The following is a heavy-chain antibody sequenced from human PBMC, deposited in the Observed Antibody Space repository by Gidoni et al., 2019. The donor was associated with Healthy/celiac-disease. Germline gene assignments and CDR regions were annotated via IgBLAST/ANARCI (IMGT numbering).Heavy chain of an antibody. CDR3: ARNYGPQPGYFDL. CDR2: IIPILGIA. CDR1: GGPFSSYT. V-gene: IGHV1-69*02. Sequence: QVQLVQSGAEVKKPGSSVKVSCKASGGPFSSYTISWVRQAPGQGLEWMGRIIPILGIANYAQKFQGRVTITADKSTSTAYMELSSLRSEDTAVYYCARNYGPQPGYFDLWGRGTLVTVSS. J-gene: IGHJ2*01. D-gene: IGHD4-17*01.